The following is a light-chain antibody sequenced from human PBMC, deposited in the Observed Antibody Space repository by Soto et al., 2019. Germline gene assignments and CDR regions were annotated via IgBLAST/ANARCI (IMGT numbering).Light chain of an antibody. CDR3: QQYDAYPWT. CDR1: QSISSL. J-gene: IGKJ1*01. CDR2: DAS. V-gene: IGKV1-5*01. Sequence: DIQMTQSPSTLSASIGATVTITCRASQSISSLLAWYQQKPGKTPKLLIYDASDLESGVPSRFSGSGSGADLSITISSLQPDDFETYDGQQYDAYPWTFGQGTKVDIK.